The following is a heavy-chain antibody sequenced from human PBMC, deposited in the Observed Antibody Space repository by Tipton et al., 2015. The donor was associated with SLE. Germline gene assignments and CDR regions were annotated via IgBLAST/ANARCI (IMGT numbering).Heavy chain of an antibody. V-gene: IGHV4-4*07. CDR3: ARAKSGYPYAFDI. CDR2: LYVSEITGST. CDR1: GGSINSFY. J-gene: IGHJ3*02. D-gene: IGHD5-12*01. Sequence: TLSLTCTVSGGSINSFYWNWVRQSAGKGLEWIGRLYVSEITGSTNYNPSLKGRVTMSVDTSKHQFSLKVTSVTAADTAVYYCARAKSGYPYAFDIWGQGTMVTVSS.